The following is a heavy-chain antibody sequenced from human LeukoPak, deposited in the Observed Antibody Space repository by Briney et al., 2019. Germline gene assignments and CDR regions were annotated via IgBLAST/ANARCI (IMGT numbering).Heavy chain of an antibody. CDR1: GFTFSSYS. CDR2: ISSSSSYI. J-gene: IGHJ4*02. Sequence: GGSLRLSCAASGFTFSSYSMNWVRQAPGKGLEWVSSISSSSSYIYYADSVKGRFTISGDNAKNSLYLQMNSLRAEDTAVYYGARVGSTVNRPFDYWGQGTLVTVSS. D-gene: IGHD4-17*01. V-gene: IGHV3-21*01. CDR3: ARVGSTVNRPFDY.